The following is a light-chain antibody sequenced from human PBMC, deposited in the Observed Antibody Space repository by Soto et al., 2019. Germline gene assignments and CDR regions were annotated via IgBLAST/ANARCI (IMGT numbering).Light chain of an antibody. J-gene: IGKJ1*01. Sequence: EIVLTQSPATLSLSXGXXXXXSXXASQSVSSNLAWYQQKPGQAPRLLIYGASTRAAGIPARFSGSGSGTDFTLTITSLEPEDFAFYYCHQRQRWPRTFGQGTKVDIK. CDR3: HQRQRWPRT. CDR1: QSVSSN. V-gene: IGKV3-11*01. CDR2: GAS.